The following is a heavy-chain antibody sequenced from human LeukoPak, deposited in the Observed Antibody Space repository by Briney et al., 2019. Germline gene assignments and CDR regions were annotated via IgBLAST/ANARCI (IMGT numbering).Heavy chain of an antibody. CDR1: GGTFSSYA. CDR2: IIPIFGTA. D-gene: IGHD3-22*01. CDR3: AREADSSGYYYATIWD. V-gene: IGHV1-69*13. Sequence: GASVKVSCKASGGTFSSYAISWVRQAPGQGLEWMGGIIPIFGTANYAQKSQGRVTITADESTSTAYMELSSLRSEDTAVYYCAREADSSGYYYATIWDWGQGTLVTVSS. J-gene: IGHJ4*02.